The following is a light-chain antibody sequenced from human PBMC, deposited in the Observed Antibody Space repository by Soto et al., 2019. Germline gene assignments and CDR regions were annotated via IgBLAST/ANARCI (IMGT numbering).Light chain of an antibody. V-gene: IGKV3-15*01. CDR3: QQYSDWPPWT. CDR1: QSIHIR. Sequence: EIVMTQSPATLSVSPGERATLSCRASQSIHIRLAWYQQKPGQAPRLLIYGASTRAAGIPERFRGSGSGTEFTLTINSLQSDDFEVYSCQQYSDWPPWTFGQGTKVDIK. J-gene: IGKJ1*01. CDR2: GAS.